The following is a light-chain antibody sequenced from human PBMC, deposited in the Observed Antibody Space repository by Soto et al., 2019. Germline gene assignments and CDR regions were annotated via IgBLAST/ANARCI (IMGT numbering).Light chain of an antibody. V-gene: IGKV1-39*01. CDR2: DAS. CDR1: QTFNSY. J-gene: IGKJ3*01. CDR3: QQSLTNPFP. Sequence: DLQMTQSPSSLSASVGDRVTITCRASQTFNSYLYWYQQKPGGPPRLLIYDASNLQTGVPSRFSGSGSGTDFTLTISSLQPEDFATYFCQQSLTNPFPLGPGTTVHLK.